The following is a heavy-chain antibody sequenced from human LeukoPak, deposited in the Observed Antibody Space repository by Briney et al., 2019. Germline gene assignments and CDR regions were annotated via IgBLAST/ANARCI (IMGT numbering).Heavy chain of an antibody. CDR2: TYYRSKWYS. J-gene: IGHJ6*03. D-gene: IGHD1-26*01. Sequence: SQTLSLTCAISGDSVSSNSAAWNWIRQSPSRGLEWLGRTYYRSKWYSDYGVSVKSRITINPDTSKNQFSLQLNSVTPEDTAVYFCARGELVDYYYLDVWGKGTTVTVSS. CDR1: GDSVSSNSAA. V-gene: IGHV6-1*01. CDR3: ARGELVDYYYLDV.